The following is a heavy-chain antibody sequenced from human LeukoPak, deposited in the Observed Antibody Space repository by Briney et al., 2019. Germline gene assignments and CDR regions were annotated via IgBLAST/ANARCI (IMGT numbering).Heavy chain of an antibody. V-gene: IGHV3-30*04. CDR2: ISYDGSNK. CDR3: AKGSKEVLFTRDHCMDV. J-gene: IGHJ6*03. D-gene: IGHD3-3*01. Sequence: GGSLRLSCAASGFTFSSYAMHWVRQAPGKGLEWVAVISYDGSNKYYADSVKGRFTISRDNSKNTLYLQMNSLRAEDTAVYYCAKGSKEVLFTRDHCMDVWGKGTTVTISS. CDR1: GFTFSSYA.